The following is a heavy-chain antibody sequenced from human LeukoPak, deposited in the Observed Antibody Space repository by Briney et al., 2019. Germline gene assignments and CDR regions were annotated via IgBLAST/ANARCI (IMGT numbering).Heavy chain of an antibody. D-gene: IGHD3-3*01. CDR3: ARGGDDFWSGYPWGYFDH. J-gene: IGHJ4*02. CDR2: IYHSGST. CDR1: GYSISSGYY. V-gene: IGHV4-38-2*02. Sequence: PSETLSLTCTVSGYSISSGYYWGWIRQPPGKGLGWIGSIYHSGSTYYNPSLKSRVTISVDTSKNQFSLKLSSVTAADTAVYYCARGGDDFWSGYPWGYFDHWGQGTLVTVSS.